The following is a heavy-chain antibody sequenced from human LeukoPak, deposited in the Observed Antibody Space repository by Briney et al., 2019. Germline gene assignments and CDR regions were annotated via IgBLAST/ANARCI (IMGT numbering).Heavy chain of an antibody. V-gene: IGHV3-7*01. J-gene: IGHJ4*02. CDR3: ARGFNSGYQFDY. CDR2: IKQDGSEK. D-gene: IGHD5-12*01. CDR1: GFTFSDFW. Sequence: PGGSLRLSCAASGFTFSDFWMTWARQAPGKGLEWVANIKQDGSEKYYVDSVKGRFTISRDNAKNSLYLQMNSLRAEDTAVYYCARGFNSGYQFDYWGQGTLVTVSS.